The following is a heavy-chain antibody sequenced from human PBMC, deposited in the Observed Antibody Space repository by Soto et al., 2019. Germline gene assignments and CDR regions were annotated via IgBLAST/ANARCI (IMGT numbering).Heavy chain of an antibody. CDR3: ARADSSGAQGVY. D-gene: IGHD6-19*01. CDR2: ISYDGSNK. Sequence: GGSLRLSCAASGFTFSSYAMHWVRQAPGKGLEWVAVISYDGSNKYYADSVEGRFTISRDNSKNTLYLQMNSLRAEDTAVYYCARADSSGAQGVYWGQGTLVTVS. CDR1: GFTFSSYA. J-gene: IGHJ4*02. V-gene: IGHV3-30-3*01.